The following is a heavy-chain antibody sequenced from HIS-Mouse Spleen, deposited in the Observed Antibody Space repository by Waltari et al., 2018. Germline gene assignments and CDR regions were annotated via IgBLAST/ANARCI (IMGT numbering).Heavy chain of an antibody. J-gene: IGHJ5*02. D-gene: IGHD3-3*01. V-gene: IGHV1-18*01. CDR3: GRSESRFLEWLDWFDP. CDR2: LSANRGSN. CDR1: GYTFTSYG. Sequence: QVQLVQSGAEVKKPGASVKVSCKASGYTFTSYGISWVRQAPGQGLEWMGGLSANRGSNTTAQKLQGRVPMTTDPSTTTAEMGLRSLRADDTAVYYCGRSESRFLEWLDWFDPWGQGTLVTVSS.